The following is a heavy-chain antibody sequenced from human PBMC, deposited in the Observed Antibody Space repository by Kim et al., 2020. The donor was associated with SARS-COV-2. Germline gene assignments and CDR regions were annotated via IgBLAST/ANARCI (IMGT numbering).Heavy chain of an antibody. CDR1: GGSISNNNYY. Sequence: SETLSLTCTVSGGSISNNNYYWGRNRQPPGKGLEWIGAIHYSGSTYYNPYLKSRVTISVDTTRNQFSLNLNTVTAADTAEYFCARRRHGSGLDCWGQGTL. CDR3: ARRRHGSGLDC. D-gene: IGHD3-10*01. CDR2: IHYSGST. J-gene: IGHJ4*02. V-gene: IGHV4-39*01.